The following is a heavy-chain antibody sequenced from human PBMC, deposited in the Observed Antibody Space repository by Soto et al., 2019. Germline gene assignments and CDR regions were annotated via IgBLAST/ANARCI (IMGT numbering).Heavy chain of an antibody. CDR1: GFTFRTYA. Sequence: QVQLVEAGGGVVQPGRSLRLSCVVSGFTFRTYAMHWVRQAPGRGLEWVAVISYDGTNKYYGGSVKGRFSISRDHAKNTVFLQMNSLTVEDTAVYYCARDGRYYGSGYYHGMDVWGQGTTVSVSS. D-gene: IGHD3-10*01. J-gene: IGHJ6*02. CDR3: ARDGRYYGSGYYHGMDV. CDR2: ISYDGTNK. V-gene: IGHV3-30-3*01.